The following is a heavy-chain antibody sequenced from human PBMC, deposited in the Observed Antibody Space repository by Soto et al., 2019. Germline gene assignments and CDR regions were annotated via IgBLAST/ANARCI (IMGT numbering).Heavy chain of an antibody. D-gene: IGHD3-9*01. CDR1: GYTFTSYD. Sequence: QVQLVQSGAEVKKPGASVKVSCKASGYTFTSYDINWVRQATGQGREWMGWMNPNSGNTGYAQKCKGRVTMTRNTSIRTADMELSSLRSEDTAVYYCARVLRYFDWLSIRNYYYYGMDVWGQGTTVTVSS. J-gene: IGHJ6*02. CDR2: MNPNSGNT. V-gene: IGHV1-8*01. CDR3: ARVLRYFDWLSIRNYYYYGMDV.